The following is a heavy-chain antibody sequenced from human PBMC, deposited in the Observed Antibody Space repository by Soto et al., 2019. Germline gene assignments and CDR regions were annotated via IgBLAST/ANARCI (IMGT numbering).Heavy chain of an antibody. CDR2: ISWNSGSI. J-gene: IGHJ6*03. D-gene: IGHD2-2*01. V-gene: IGHV3-9*01. CDR3: ARDIGYCSSTSCPVYYYYMDV. CDR1: GFTFDDYA. Sequence: PGGSLRLSCAASGFTFDDYAMHWVRQAPGKGLEWVSGISWNSGSIGYADSVKGRFTISRDNAKNSLYLQMNSLRAEDTALYYCARDIGYCSSTSCPVYYYYMDVWGKGTTVTVSS.